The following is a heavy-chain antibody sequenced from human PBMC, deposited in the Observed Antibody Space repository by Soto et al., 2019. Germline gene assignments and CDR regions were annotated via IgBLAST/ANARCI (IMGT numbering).Heavy chain of an antibody. CDR2: ISSSGGST. CDR3: AREYWTNGVCYKHFDH. CDR1: GFTFSSYA. Sequence: EVQLVESGGGLVQPGGSLRLSCAASGFTFSSYAMHWVRQAPGKGLEYLSGISSSGGSTYHANSVKGRFTISRDNSKNTLYLQMGSLRADDMAVYSCAREYWTNGVCYKHFDHWGQGTLVTVSS. V-gene: IGHV3-64*01. D-gene: IGHD2-8*01. J-gene: IGHJ4*02.